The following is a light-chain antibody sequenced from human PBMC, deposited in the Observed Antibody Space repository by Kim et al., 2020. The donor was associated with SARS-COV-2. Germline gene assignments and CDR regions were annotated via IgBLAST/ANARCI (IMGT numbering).Light chain of an antibody. CDR1: QSVRGSY. CDR2: GAP. V-gene: IGKV3-20*01. J-gene: IGKJ2*01. CDR3: QQYASSPHT. Sequence: FSPGDSDTLSCSASQSVRGSYLVWSQQRPGSAPRRLLYGAPSSANGIPDRCSGGGSGTDFPLTIPGLEPDDFAVYYCQQYASSPHTCGRGTKLE.